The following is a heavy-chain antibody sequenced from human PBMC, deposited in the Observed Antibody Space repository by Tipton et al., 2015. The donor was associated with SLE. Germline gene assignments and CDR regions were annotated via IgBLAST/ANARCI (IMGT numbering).Heavy chain of an antibody. CDR2: IYFSGSI. V-gene: IGHV4-4*08. CDR1: GNSISSYY. Sequence: TLSLTCSVSGNSISSYYWSWSRQSPEKGLEWIGSIYFSGSIHYNPSLKSRVTMSVDTSKNQFSLKLNSLTAADTAVYYCAGSGYDYFKWFDPWSQGILVTVSS. CDR3: AGSGYDYFKWFDP. J-gene: IGHJ5*02. D-gene: IGHD5-12*01.